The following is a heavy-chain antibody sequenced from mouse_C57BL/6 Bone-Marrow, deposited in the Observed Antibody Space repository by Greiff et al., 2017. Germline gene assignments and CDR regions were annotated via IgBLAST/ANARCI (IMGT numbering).Heavy chain of an antibody. CDR3: AYDYDAMDY. CDR2: IYPRSGNT. CDR1: GYTFTSYG. Sequence: VKLMESGAELARPGASVKLSCKASGYTFTSYGISWVKQRTGQGLEWIGEIYPRSGNTYYNEKFKGKATLTADKSSSTAYMELRSLTSEDSAVYFCAYDYDAMDYWGQGTSVTVSS. J-gene: IGHJ4*01. V-gene: IGHV1-81*01.